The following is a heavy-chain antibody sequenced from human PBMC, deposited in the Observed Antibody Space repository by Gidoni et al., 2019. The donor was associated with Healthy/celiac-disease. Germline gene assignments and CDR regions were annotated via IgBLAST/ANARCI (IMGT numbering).Heavy chain of an antibody. J-gene: IGHJ4*02. Sequence: QVQLVESGGGLVKSGGSLRLSCAASVSTLSDYYMSWIRQAPGKGLEWVSYISSSGSTIYYADSVKGRFTISRDNAKNSLYLQMNSLKAEDTAVYYCARDPLGDDSSGYYYGYWGQGTLVTVSS. CDR1: VSTLSDYY. V-gene: IGHV3-11*01. CDR2: ISSSGSTI. D-gene: IGHD3-22*01. CDR3: ARDPLGDDSSGYYYGY.